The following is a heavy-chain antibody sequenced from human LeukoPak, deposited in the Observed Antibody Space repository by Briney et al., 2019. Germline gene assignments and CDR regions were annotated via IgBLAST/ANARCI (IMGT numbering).Heavy chain of an antibody. Sequence: SETLSLSCTASGGSITSNGNYWGWIRQPPGKGLEWIGSIYYSGSTYYNPSLKSRVTISVDTSKKEFSLKLSSVTAADTAVYYCPRRGSGWSGCFDSWGQGTLVTVSS. CDR1: GGSITSNGNY. V-gene: IGHV4-39*01. J-gene: IGHJ5*01. CDR3: PRRGSGWSGCFDS. CDR2: IYYSGST. D-gene: IGHD6-19*01.